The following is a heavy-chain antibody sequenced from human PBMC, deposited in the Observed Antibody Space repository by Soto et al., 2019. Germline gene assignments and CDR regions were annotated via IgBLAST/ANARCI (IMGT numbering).Heavy chain of an antibody. CDR2: ISGHNGNT. Sequence: QVQLVQSGAEVKKPGASVKVSCKASGYTFTSYGISWVRQAPGQGLGWMGWISGHNGNTYFAQKLQGRVTMTTDTSTSTAYMDLRSLRSDDTAVYYCARDLGGFPDYWGQGTLVTVSS. CDR1: GYTFTSYG. V-gene: IGHV1-18*01. J-gene: IGHJ4*02. D-gene: IGHD5-12*01. CDR3: ARDLGGFPDY.